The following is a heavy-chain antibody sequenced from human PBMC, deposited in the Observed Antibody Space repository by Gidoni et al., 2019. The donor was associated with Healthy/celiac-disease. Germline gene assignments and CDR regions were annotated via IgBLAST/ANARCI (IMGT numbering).Heavy chain of an antibody. J-gene: IGHJ4*02. CDR3: ARVGGLYCSGGSCEYYFDY. CDR2: IYYSGST. CDR1: GVSISCYY. V-gene: IGHV4-59*01. Sequence: QVQLQESGPGLVKPSATLSLTCTFSGVSISCYYWSWIRPPPGKGLGWIGYIYYSGSTNYNPSLKSRVTISVDTSKNQFSLKLSSVTAADTAVYYCARVGGLYCSGGSCEYYFDYWGQGTLVTVSS. D-gene: IGHD2-15*01.